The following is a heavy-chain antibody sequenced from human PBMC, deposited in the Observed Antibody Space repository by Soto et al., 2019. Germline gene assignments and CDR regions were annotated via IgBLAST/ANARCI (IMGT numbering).Heavy chain of an antibody. J-gene: IGHJ4*02. CDR2: INPSGGDT. Sequence: QVQVVQSGTEVKMPWASVKISCKASGYTFTSYCIHWVRQAPGQGLEWMGIINPSGGDTSYAQKFQGRVTMTRDTSTSTVYMELSSLGSEDTAVYYCALASFDYWGQGTLVTVSS. V-gene: IGHV1-46*03. CDR1: GYTFTSYC. CDR3: ALASFDY.